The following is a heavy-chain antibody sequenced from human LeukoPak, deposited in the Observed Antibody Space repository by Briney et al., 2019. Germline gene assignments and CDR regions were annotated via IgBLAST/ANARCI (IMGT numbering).Heavy chain of an antibody. Sequence: ASVKVSCKASGYTFTGYYMHWVRQAPGQGLEWMGRINPNSGGTNYAQKFQGRVTMTRDTSTSTAYMELRSLRSDDTAVYYCARDNFGGVLEWQNFDYWGQGTLVTVSS. CDR2: INPNSGGT. CDR1: GYTFTGYY. V-gene: IGHV1-2*06. D-gene: IGHD3-3*01. CDR3: ARDNFGGVLEWQNFDY. J-gene: IGHJ4*02.